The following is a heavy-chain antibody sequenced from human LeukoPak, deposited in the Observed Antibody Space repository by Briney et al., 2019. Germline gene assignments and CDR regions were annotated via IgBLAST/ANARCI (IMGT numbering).Heavy chain of an antibody. D-gene: IGHD1-26*01. CDR3: ARDGNLFYFDY. Sequence: SVKVSCKASGGTFSSYTISWVRQAPGQGLEWMGRIIPILGIANYAQKFQGRVTIIADKSTSTAYMELSSLRSEDTAVYYCARDGNLFYFDYWGQGTLVTVSS. V-gene: IGHV1-69*04. J-gene: IGHJ4*02. CDR2: IIPILGIA. CDR1: GGTFSSYT.